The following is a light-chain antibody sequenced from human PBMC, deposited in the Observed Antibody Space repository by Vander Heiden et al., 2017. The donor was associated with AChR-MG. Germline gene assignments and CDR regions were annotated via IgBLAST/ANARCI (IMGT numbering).Light chain of an antibody. Sequence: EIVMTQSPATLSVSPGERATRSCRASQSVSSNLSWYQQKPGQAPRLLIYGASTRATGIPARFSGSGSGTEFTLTISSLQSEDFAVYYCQQYNNWPPWTFDQGTKVEIK. CDR1: QSVSSN. J-gene: IGKJ1*01. CDR2: GAS. V-gene: IGKV3-15*01. CDR3: QQYNNWPPWT.